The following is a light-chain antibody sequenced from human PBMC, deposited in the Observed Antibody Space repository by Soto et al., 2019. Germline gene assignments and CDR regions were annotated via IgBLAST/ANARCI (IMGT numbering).Light chain of an antibody. CDR1: SSDVGGYKY. CDR2: EVS. J-gene: IGLJ2*01. V-gene: IGLV2-14*01. Sequence: QSVLTQPASVSGSPGQSITISCTGTSSDVGGYKYVSWYQQHPGKAPKLMIYEVSNRPSGVSNRFSGSKSGNTASLTISGLQAEDEADYYCSSYTSGSTVIFGGGTQLTVL. CDR3: SSYTSGSTVI.